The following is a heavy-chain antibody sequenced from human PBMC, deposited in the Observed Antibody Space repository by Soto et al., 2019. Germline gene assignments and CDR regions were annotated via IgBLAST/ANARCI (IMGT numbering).Heavy chain of an antibody. J-gene: IGHJ6*02. Sequence: SLRVSWTTSEFTCGEYAVHWVRRPPGKGLEWVASITWNSDMIGYADSVKGRFTISRDNGENSLYLQMSSLRREDTALYYCAKVGYAYGFSAIHFWGLGTTVT. CDR3: AKVGYAYGFSAIHF. CDR2: ITWNSDMI. D-gene: IGHD2-2*01. CDR1: EFTCGEYA. V-gene: IGHV3-9*01.